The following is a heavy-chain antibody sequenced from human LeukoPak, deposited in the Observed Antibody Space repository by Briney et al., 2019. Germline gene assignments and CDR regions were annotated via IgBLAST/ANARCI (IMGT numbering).Heavy chain of an antibody. CDR1: GFTFSSYW. CDR3: ARADSSGYSDDFDY. D-gene: IGHD3-22*01. J-gene: IGHJ4*02. Sequence: GGSLRLSCAASGFTFSSYWMHWVRQAPGKGLVWVSRINSDGGTTNYADYVKGRSTISRDNAKNSLYLQMNSLRAEDTAVYYCARADSSGYSDDFDYWGQGTLVTVSS. V-gene: IGHV3-74*01. CDR2: INSDGGTT.